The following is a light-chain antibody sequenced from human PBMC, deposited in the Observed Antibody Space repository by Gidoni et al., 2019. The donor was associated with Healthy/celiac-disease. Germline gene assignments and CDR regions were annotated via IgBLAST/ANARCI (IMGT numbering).Light chain of an antibody. CDR1: SSAVGGYNY. CDR3: CSYAGSYTLWV. J-gene: IGLJ3*02. CDR2: DVS. Sequence: QSALTQPRSVSGSPGQSVTISCTGTSSAVGGYNYFSWYQQHPGKAPNLMIYDVSKRPSGVPDRFSGSKSGNTASLTISGLQAEDEADYYCCSYAGSYTLWVFGGGTKLTVL. V-gene: IGLV2-11*01.